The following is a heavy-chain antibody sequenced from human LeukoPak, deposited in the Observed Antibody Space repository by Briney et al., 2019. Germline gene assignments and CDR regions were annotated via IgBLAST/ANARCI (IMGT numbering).Heavy chain of an antibody. CDR1: GYSISSGYY. J-gene: IGHJ5*02. V-gene: IGHV4-38-2*02. D-gene: IGHD3/OR15-3a*01. CDR2: VYYTGST. Sequence: SETLSLTCTVSGYSISSGYYWAWIRQPPGKNLEWLGSVYYTGSTHNNPSLKSRVTISVDTSKNQFSLNLSSVTAADTAVYYCARQEIGLRSFDPWGQGTLVTVSS. CDR3: ARQEIGLRSFDP.